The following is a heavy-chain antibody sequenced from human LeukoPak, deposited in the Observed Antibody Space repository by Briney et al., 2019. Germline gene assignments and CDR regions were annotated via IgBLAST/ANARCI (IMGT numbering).Heavy chain of an antibody. D-gene: IGHD3-10*01. V-gene: IGHV3-48*03. Sequence: GGSLRLSCAASGFTFSSYEMNWVRQVPGKGLEWVSYISSSAGTIYYADSVKGRFTISRDNAKNSLYLQMNSLRAEDTAVYYCARTYYGSGSYYFDYWGQGTLVTVSS. CDR2: ISSSAGTI. CDR3: ARTYYGSGSYYFDY. CDR1: GFTFSSYE. J-gene: IGHJ4*02.